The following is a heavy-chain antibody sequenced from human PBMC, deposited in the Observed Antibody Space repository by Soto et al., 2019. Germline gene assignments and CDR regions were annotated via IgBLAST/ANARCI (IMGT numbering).Heavy chain of an antibody. CDR1: GGSISSYY. V-gene: IGHV4-59*01. CDR3: ERLYYYYGMDV. CDR2: IYYSGST. Sequence: SETLSLTCTVSGGSISSYYWSWIRQPPGKGLEWIGYIYYSGSTNYNPSLKSRVSISVDTSKNQFSLKLSAVTAADTAVYYCERLYYYYGMDVWGQGTTVTVSS. J-gene: IGHJ6*02.